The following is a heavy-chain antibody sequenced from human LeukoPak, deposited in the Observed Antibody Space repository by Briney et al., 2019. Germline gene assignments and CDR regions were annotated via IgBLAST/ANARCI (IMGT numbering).Heavy chain of an antibody. D-gene: IGHD6-13*01. Sequence: GASLQISCEGAGSIFTSYWIGWVHQLPGKGLEWMGIIYPGDSDTRYSPSFQGQVTISADKSISTAYLQWSSLKASDTAMYYCARSEAAAGTNWFDPWGQGTLVTVSS. V-gene: IGHV5-51*07. CDR2: IYPGDSDT. CDR3: ARSEAAAGTNWFDP. J-gene: IGHJ5*02. CDR1: GSIFTSYW.